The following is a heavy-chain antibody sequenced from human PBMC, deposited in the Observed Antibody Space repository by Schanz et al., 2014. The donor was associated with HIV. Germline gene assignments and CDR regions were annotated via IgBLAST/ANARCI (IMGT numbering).Heavy chain of an antibody. V-gene: IGHV3-30-3*01. D-gene: IGHD6-19*01. CDR3: ARDGSSGWQDPFDY. CDR2: ISYDGSNK. Sequence: QVQLVESGGGLVKPGRSLRLSCAASGFTFRSYAMHWVRQAPGKGLEWVAVISYDGSNKYYADSVKGRSTISRDNSKNTLYLQMNSLRAEDTAVYYCARDGSSGWQDPFDYWGQGTLVTVSS. CDR1: GFTFRSYA. J-gene: IGHJ4*02.